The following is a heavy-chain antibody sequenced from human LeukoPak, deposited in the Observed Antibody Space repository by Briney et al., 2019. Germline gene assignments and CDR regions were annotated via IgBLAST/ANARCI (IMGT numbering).Heavy chain of an antibody. CDR2: ISGSGGST. Sequence: GGSLRLSCAASGFTFSSYAMSWVRQAPGKGLEWVSAISGSGGSTYYADSVKGRFTISRDNSKNTLYLQMNSLRAEDTAVYYCAKPLIAAAGTHYYYGMDVWGQGTTVTVSS. J-gene: IGHJ6*02. CDR1: GFTFSSYA. V-gene: IGHV3-23*01. D-gene: IGHD6-13*01. CDR3: AKPLIAAAGTHYYYGMDV.